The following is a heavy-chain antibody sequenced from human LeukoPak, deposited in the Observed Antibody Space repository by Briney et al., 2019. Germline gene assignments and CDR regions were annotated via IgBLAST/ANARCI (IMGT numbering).Heavy chain of an antibody. CDR1: GYTLTELS. J-gene: IGHJ3*02. CDR3: ARTTVFPPPRGPQNAFDI. D-gene: IGHD1-14*01. V-gene: IGHV1-24*01. Sequence: ASVRVSCKISGYTLTELSIHWVRQPHGKGREWMGGYVPKIGEKIYAQKFQGRVTMTEDTSTGTAFMELSSLRSEDTAVYYCARTTVFPPPRGPQNAFDIWGQGTMVTVSS. CDR2: YVPKIGEK.